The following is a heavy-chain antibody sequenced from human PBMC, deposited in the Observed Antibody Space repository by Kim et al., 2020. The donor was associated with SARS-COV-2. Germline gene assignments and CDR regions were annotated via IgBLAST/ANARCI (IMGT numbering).Heavy chain of an antibody. CDR2: ISYDGSNK. J-gene: IGHJ6*02. Sequence: GGSLRLSCAASGFTFSSYAMHWVRQAPGKGLEWVAVISYDGSNKYYADSVKGRFTISRDNFKNTLYLQMNSLRAEDTAVYYCASPAFGNYYYYGMDVWGQGTTVTVSS. CDR3: ASPAFGNYYYYGMDV. D-gene: IGHD3-10*01. CDR1: GFTFSSYA. V-gene: IGHV3-30-3*01.